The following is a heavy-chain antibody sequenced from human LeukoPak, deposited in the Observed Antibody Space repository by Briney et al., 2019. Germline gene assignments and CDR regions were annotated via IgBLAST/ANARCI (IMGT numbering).Heavy chain of an antibody. CDR1: SGSISSGVYY. Sequence: SQTLSLTCPVSSGSISSGVYYWSWIRQHPGKGLEWIGYIYYSGSTYYNPSLKSRVTISADTSKNQFSLKLSSVTAADTAVYYCARGVRWLQLSYFDYWGQGTLVTVSS. D-gene: IGHD5-24*01. J-gene: IGHJ4*02. CDR2: IYYSGST. V-gene: IGHV4-31*03. CDR3: ARGVRWLQLSYFDY.